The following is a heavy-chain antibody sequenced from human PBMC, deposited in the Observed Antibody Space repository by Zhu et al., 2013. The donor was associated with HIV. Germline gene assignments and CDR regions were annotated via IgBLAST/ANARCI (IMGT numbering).Heavy chain of an antibody. D-gene: IGHD2-15*01. CDR2: IIPIFGTA. Sequence: QVQLVQSGAEVKKPGSSVKVSCKASGGTFSSYAISWVRQAPGQGLEWMGGIIPIFGTANYAQKFQGRVTITADESTSTAYMELSSLRSEDTAVYYCAIGVVAATHDKDYYYYGMDVWGPRDHGSPSPQ. CDR3: AIGVVAATHDKDYYYYGMDV. V-gene: IGHV1-69*01. CDR1: GGTFSSYA. J-gene: IGHJ6*01.